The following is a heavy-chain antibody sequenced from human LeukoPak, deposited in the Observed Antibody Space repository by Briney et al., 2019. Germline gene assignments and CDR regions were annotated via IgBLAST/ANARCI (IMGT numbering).Heavy chain of an antibody. D-gene: IGHD3-22*01. CDR1: GFTFSSYG. CDR2: IWYDGSNK. J-gene: IGHJ4*02. V-gene: IGHV3-33*01. CDR3: ARARYYYDSTVDY. Sequence: GGSLRLSCAASGFTFSSYGMHWVRQAPGKGLEWVAAIWYDGSNKYYADSVKGRFTISRDNSKNTLYLQMNSLRAEDTAVYYCARARYYYDSTVDYWGQGTLVTVSS.